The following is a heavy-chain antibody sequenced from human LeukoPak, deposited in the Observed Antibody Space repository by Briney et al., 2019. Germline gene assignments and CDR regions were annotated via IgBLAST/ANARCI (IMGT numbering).Heavy chain of an antibody. V-gene: IGHV5-51*01. CDR2: IYPGDSDT. CDR1: GYSFTSYG. Sequence: GESLKISCKGSGYSFTSYGIGWVRQMPGKGLEWMGIIYPGDSDTRYSPSFQGQVTISADKSISTAYLQWSSLKASDTAMYYRATPIAAAGGGLGYWGQGTLVTVSS. CDR3: ATPIAAAGGGLGY. D-gene: IGHD6-13*01. J-gene: IGHJ4*02.